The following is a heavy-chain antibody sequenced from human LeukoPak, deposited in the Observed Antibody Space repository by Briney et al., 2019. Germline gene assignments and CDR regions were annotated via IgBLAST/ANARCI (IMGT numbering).Heavy chain of an antibody. V-gene: IGHV1-58*02. D-gene: IGHD2-2*01. Sequence: GASVKVSCKASGFTFTSSAMQWVRQARGQRLEWIGWIVVGSGNTNYAQKFQERVTITRDMSTSTAYMELSSLRSEDTAVYYCAAVVRGPNCSSTCCYVIDYWGQGTLVTVSS. CDR3: AAVVRGPNCSSTCCYVIDY. J-gene: IGHJ4*02. CDR2: IVVGSGNT. CDR1: GFTFTSSA.